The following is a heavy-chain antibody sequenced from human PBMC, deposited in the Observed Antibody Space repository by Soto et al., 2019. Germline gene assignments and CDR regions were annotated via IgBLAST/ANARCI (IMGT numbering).Heavy chain of an antibody. CDR3: ARDVNPYFGPWSLQGYFDY. J-gene: IGHJ4*02. CDR2: TNPNNVST. D-gene: IGHD3-10*01. CDR1: GDSFIAHY. Sequence: QVQLVQSGADVKKPGASVKVSCKVSGDSFIAHYIHWVRQAPGKGFEWIGLTNPNNVSTKYSQKYQGRVTRTRDTSINKDYVQRRSLTSEDTAVYFCARDVNPYFGPWSLQGYFDYWGKGTLVIVSS. V-gene: IGHV1-2*02.